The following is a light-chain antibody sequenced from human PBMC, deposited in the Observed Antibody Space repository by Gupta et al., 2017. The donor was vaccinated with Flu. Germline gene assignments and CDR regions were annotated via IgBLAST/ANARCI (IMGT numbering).Light chain of an antibody. CDR1: ESISTY. J-gene: IGKJ2*01. CDR3: RQRCNWPPST. CDR2: DAS. Sequence: ATLYLSPGESATLSCRASESISTYLDWYKQKPGQSPRLLIFDASKSDTGVTCRFGGSGYGKDFTLTINSREQEDFAVYYSRQRCNWPPSTFGEGTKVEIK. V-gene: IGKV3-11*01.